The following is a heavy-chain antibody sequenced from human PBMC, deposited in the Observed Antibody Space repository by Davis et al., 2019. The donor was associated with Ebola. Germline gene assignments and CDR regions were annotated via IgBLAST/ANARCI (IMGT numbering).Heavy chain of an antibody. D-gene: IGHD2-2*01. Sequence: GESLKISCAASGFTFSSYSMNWVRQAPGKGLEWVSSISSSSSYIYYADSVKGRFTISRDNAKNSLYLQMNSLRAEDTAVYYCARDGIVVVPAAQPGYYYYGMDVWGQGTTVTVSS. CDR3: ARDGIVVVPAAQPGYYYYGMDV. J-gene: IGHJ6*02. CDR1: GFTFSSYS. V-gene: IGHV3-21*01. CDR2: ISSSSSYI.